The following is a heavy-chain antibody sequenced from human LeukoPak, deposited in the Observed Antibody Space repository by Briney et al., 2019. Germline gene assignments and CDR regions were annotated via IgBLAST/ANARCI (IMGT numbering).Heavy chain of an antibody. Sequence: QPGGSLRPSCSASGFTFGDYAMSWVRQAPGKGLEWVGFIRSKAYGGTTEYAASVKGRFTISRDDSKSIAYLQMNSLKTEDTAVYFCTSSGSYYFDFWGQGTLVTVSS. J-gene: IGHJ4*02. CDR3: TSSGSYYFDF. CDR2: IRSKAYGGTT. CDR1: GFTFGDYA. V-gene: IGHV3-49*04. D-gene: IGHD1-26*01.